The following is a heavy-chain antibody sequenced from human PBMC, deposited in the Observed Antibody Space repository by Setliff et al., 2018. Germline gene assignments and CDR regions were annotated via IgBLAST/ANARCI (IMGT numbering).Heavy chain of an antibody. CDR1: GNTFTGYY. CDR2: INPNSCDT. D-gene: IGHD4-17*01. J-gene: IGHJ4*02. Sequence: RASVKVSCKASGNTFTGYYIHWLRQAPGQGLEWRGCINPNSCDTTFAQKFQGRVTITRDTSNSTDYMDISRLTSDDTAVYYCAREVLSTVVAWDYWGQGTLVTVSS. CDR3: AREVLSTVVAWDY. V-gene: IGHV1-2*02.